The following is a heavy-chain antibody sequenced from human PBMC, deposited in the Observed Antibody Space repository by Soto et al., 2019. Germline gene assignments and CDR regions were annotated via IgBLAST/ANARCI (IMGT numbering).Heavy chain of an antibody. Sequence: GGSLRLSCAASGFNFGDYAMHWVRQTPGQGLEWVSGLDWNSVTPGYGDSVKGRFSISRDNGKYALYLQMTSLRPEDTALYCCVKDISGAYSGPNYDAWGQGTLVTVSS. CDR1: GFNFGDYA. J-gene: IGHJ4*02. V-gene: IGHV3-9*01. CDR2: LDWNSVTP. D-gene: IGHD1-26*01. CDR3: VKDISGAYSGPNYDA.